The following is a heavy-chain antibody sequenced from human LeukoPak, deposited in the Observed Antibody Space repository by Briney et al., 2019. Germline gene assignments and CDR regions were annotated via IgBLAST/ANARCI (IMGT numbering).Heavy chain of an antibody. Sequence: SETLSLTCSVSGGSINNYYWSWIRQPVGKGLEWIGRIYSSGSTNYNPSLKSRGTMSVDTSKNQFSLKLTSVTAADTAVYYCARAAGVTLEYYYYGVDVWGQGTTVTVSS. V-gene: IGHV4-4*07. CDR3: ARAAGVTLEYYYYGVDV. J-gene: IGHJ6*02. D-gene: IGHD4-23*01. CDR1: GGSINNYY. CDR2: IYSSGST.